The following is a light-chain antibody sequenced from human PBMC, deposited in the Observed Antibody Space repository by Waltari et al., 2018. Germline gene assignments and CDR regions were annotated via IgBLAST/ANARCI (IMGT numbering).Light chain of an antibody. J-gene: IGLJ3*02. Sequence: QFALTQPASVSGSPGQSITISCTATSSHIGTYDYVSWYQQHPGEAPKLILYDVSHRPSGVPNRFSGSKSDNTASLTISGLQAEDESDYYCSSFTTRSTWVFGGGTKLTVL. CDR1: SSHIGTYDY. CDR2: DVS. V-gene: IGLV2-14*03. CDR3: SSFTTRSTWV.